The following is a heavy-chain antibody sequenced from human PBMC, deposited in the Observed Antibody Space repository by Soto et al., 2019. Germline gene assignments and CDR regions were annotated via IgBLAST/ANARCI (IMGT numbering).Heavy chain of an antibody. CDR1: GFTFRSYA. D-gene: IGHD1-26*01. Sequence: VGSLRLLCASSGFTFRSYAISCVGQAPGKGLEWVSGISGSGDKTYFADSVKGRFTISRDNSKNTLYLRMYSLRAEDTAVYYCAKGGGSYTSNYNAMDVWGQGTTGTGSS. CDR3: AKGGGSYTSNYNAMDV. J-gene: IGHJ6*02. CDR2: ISGSGDKT. V-gene: IGHV3-23*01.